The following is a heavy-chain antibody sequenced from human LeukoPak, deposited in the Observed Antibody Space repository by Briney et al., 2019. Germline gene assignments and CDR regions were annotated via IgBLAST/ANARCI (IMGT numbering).Heavy chain of an antibody. CDR2: IYYSGST. CDR1: GGSISSYY. CDR3: ARHWRGTAPGQLVRLYYFDY. D-gene: IGHD6-13*01. Sequence: PSETLSLTCTVSGGSISSYYWSWIRQPPGKGLEWIGYIYYSGSTNYNPSLKSRVTISVDTSKNQFSLKLSSVTAADTAVYYCARHWRGTAPGQLVRLYYFDYWGQGTLVTVSS. J-gene: IGHJ4*02. V-gene: IGHV4-59*08.